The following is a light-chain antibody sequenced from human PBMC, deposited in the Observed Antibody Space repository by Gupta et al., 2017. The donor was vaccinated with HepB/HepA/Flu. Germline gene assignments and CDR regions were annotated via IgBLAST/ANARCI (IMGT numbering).Light chain of an antibody. J-gene: IGKJ1*01. V-gene: IGKV3-15*01. CDR2: GGN. CDR3: QQYNYWPPWT. Sequence: ETVMTQSPGTLSVSPGGTATLSCRASQSVGSDLAWFQQRPGQAPRLLIYGGNIRGTGIPARFSGSGSGTEFTLTIRSRQSGDFGGYYCQQYNYWPPWTFGQGTKVEIK. CDR1: QSVGSD.